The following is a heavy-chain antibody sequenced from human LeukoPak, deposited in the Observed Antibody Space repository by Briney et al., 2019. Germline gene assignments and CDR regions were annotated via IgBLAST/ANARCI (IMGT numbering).Heavy chain of an antibody. Sequence: KASETLSLTCTVSGGSISSYYWSWIRQPPGKGLEWIGYIYCSGSTNYNPSLKSRVTISVDTSKNQFSLKLSSVTAADTAVYYCARVVVGATYYFDYWGQGTLVTVSS. CDR3: ARVVVGATYYFDY. D-gene: IGHD1-26*01. CDR2: IYCSGST. CDR1: GGSISSYY. V-gene: IGHV4-59*01. J-gene: IGHJ4*02.